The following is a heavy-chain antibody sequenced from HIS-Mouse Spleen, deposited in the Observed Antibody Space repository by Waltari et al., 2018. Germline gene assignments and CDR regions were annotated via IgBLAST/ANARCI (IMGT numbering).Heavy chain of an antibody. D-gene: IGHD1-26*01. J-gene: IGHJ4*02. Sequence: QVQLQQWGAGLLKPSETLSLTCAVHGGSLSGYYWSWIRQPPGKGLEWIGEINHSGSTNYNPSLKSRVTISVDTSKNQFSLKLSSVTAADTAVYYCARMGPASGSYGDYWGQGTLVTVSS. CDR1: GGSLSGYY. CDR2: INHSGST. V-gene: IGHV4-34*01. CDR3: ARMGPASGSYGDY.